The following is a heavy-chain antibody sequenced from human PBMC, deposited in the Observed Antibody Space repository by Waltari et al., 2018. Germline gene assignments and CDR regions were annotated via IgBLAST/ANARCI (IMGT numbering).Heavy chain of an antibody. V-gene: IGHV4-34*01. D-gene: IGHD3-16*02. Sequence: QVQLQQWGAGLLKPSETLSLTCAVYGGSFSGYYWRWILQPPGQGLEWIGEINHSGSTNYNPSLKSRVTISVDTSKNQFSLKLSSVTAADTAVYYCARGRDYVWGSYRPKYYFDYWGQGTLVTVSS. CDR1: GGSFSGYY. J-gene: IGHJ4*02. CDR2: INHSGST. CDR3: ARGRDYVWGSYRPKYYFDY.